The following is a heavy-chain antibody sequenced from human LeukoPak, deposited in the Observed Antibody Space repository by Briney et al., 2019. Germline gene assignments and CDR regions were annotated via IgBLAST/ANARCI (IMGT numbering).Heavy chain of an antibody. Sequence: ASVKVSCKASGYTFTGYYMHWVRQAPGQGLEWMGWISAYNGNTNYAQKLQGRVTMTTDTSTSTAYMELRSLRSDDTAVYYCARHDRYYYYYGMDVWGQGTTVTVSS. CDR2: ISAYNGNT. CDR3: ARHDRYYYYYGMDV. J-gene: IGHJ6*02. V-gene: IGHV1-18*04. CDR1: GYTFTGYY.